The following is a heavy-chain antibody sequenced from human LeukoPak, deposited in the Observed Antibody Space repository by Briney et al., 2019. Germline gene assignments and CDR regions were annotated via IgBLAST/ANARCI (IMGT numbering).Heavy chain of an antibody. Sequence: SQTLSLTCTVSGDSISDGDYYWSWIRQPPGKGLEWIGYFSYSGNTNYNPSLKSRVTISVDTSKNQFSLKLNSVTAADTAVYYCARGPLDSGYTYFDYWGQGTLVSVAS. D-gene: IGHD5-12*01. CDR2: FSYSGNT. CDR1: GDSISDGDYY. CDR3: ARGPLDSGYTYFDY. V-gene: IGHV4-61*08. J-gene: IGHJ4*02.